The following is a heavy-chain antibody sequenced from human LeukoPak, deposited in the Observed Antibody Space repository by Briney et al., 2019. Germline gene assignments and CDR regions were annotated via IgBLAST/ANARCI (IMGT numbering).Heavy chain of an antibody. Sequence: GGSLRLSCAASGFTSTPSELNWVRQAPGKGLERISYISHTGSLTYYADSVKGRFTISRDNAKNFLYLQMNSLRVEDTGIYYCSSYCSEGTCYGYFHHWGQGTLVSVSS. CDR2: ISHTGSLT. V-gene: IGHV3-48*03. CDR1: GFTSTPSE. J-gene: IGHJ1*01. D-gene: IGHD2-15*01. CDR3: SSYCSEGTCYGYFHH.